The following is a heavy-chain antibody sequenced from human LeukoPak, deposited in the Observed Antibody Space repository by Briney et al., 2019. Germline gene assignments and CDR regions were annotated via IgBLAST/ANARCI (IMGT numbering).Heavy chain of an antibody. J-gene: IGHJ5*02. CDR1: GFSLSTSGVG. CDR3: AHSSRVPYYYDRHNWFDP. D-gene: IGHD3-22*01. V-gene: IGHV2-5*01. Sequence: SGPTLVNPTQTLTLTCTFSGFSLSTSGVGVGWIRQPPEKALEWLALIYWNDDKRYSPSLKSRLTITKDTSKNQVVLTMTNMDPVDTATYYCAHSSRVPYYYDRHNWFDPWGQGTLVTVSP. CDR2: IYWNDDK.